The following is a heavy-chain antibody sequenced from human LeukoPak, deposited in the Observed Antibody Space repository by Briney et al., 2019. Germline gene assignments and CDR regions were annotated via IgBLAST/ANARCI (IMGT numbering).Heavy chain of an antibody. D-gene: IGHD3-22*01. Sequence: GGSLRLSCAASGFTFSSYWMHWVRQAPGKGLVWVSRINSDGSSTSYADSVKGRFTISRDNAKNTLYLQMNSLRAEDAAVYYCARVGYYDSSLDYWGQGTLVTVSS. V-gene: IGHV3-74*01. CDR2: INSDGSST. CDR3: ARVGYYDSSLDY. CDR1: GFTFSSYW. J-gene: IGHJ4*02.